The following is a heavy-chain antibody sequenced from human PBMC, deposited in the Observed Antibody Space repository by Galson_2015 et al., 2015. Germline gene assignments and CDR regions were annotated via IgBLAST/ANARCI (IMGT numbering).Heavy chain of an antibody. CDR2: ISGSGGST. D-gene: IGHD3-22*01. J-gene: IGHJ4*02. Sequence: SLRLSCAASGFTFSSYAMSWVRQAPGKGLEWVSAISGSGGSTYYADSVKGRFTISRDNSKNTLYLQMNSLRAEDTAVYYCAKSFPSVVVVILLDYWVQGTLVTVSS. CDR1: GFTFSSYA. CDR3: AKSFPSVVVVILLDY. V-gene: IGHV3-23*01.